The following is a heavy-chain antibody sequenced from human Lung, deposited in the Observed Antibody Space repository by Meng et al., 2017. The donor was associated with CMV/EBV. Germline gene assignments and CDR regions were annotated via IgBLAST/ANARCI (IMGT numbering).Heavy chain of an antibody. CDR2: IYESGST. J-gene: IGHJ4*02. CDR1: CDSISRGVSY. CDR3: AREGTNSYYFDY. D-gene: IGHD1-14*01. Sequence: VSCDSISRGVSYGSWYRQPPGKGLEWIGYIYESGSTSYNPSLESRVTISVDTSKNQFSLKVMSVTAADTAVYYCAREGTNSYYFDYWGQGTLVTVSS. V-gene: IGHV4-30-4*01.